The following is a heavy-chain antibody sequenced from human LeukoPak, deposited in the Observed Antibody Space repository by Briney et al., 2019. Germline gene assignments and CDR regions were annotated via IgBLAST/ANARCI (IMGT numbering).Heavy chain of an antibody. CDR3: AKDYGGYSSSWCDY. V-gene: IGHV3-30*02. Sequence: PGGSLRLSCAASGFTFNTYGMHWVRQAPGKGLEWVAFIRYGGSNKYYSDSVKGRLTISRDNSKNTLYLQMNSLRPEDTAVYYCAKDYGGYSSSWCDYWGQXTLVTVSX. J-gene: IGHJ4*02. D-gene: IGHD6-13*01. CDR2: IRYGGSNK. CDR1: GFTFNTYG.